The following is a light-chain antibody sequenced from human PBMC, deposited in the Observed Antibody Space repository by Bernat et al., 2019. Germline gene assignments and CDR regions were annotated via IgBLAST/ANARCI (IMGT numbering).Light chain of an antibody. CDR1: HSLVHSDGNTY. CDR2: KVP. J-gene: IGKJ4*02. CDR3: TQATQFPPALT. Sequence: DIVMTQTPLSSPVTLGQPASISFRSSHSLVHSDGNTYLSRLQQRPGQPPRLLIYKVPNRFSGVPDRFSGTGAGTDFTLNISRVEAEDVGVSYSTQATQFPPALTICGATKVEL. V-gene: IGKV2-24*01.